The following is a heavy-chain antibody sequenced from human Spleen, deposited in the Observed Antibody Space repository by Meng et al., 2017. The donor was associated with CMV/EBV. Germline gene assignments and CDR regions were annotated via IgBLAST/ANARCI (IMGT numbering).Heavy chain of an antibody. CDR2: INTGNGKT. D-gene: IGHD4-17*01. CDR1: GYTFTDYA. J-gene: IGHJ4*02. V-gene: IGHV1-3*04. CDR3: ARAGAAVTTNFDF. Sequence: QVQLVQSGAEVKKPGASVKVSCRASGYTFTDYAMHWVRQAPGQRLEWMGWINTGNGKTKYSQNFQGRVTITRDTSATTAYMELSSLRSEDTAVYYCARAGAAVTTNFDFWGQGTLVTVSS.